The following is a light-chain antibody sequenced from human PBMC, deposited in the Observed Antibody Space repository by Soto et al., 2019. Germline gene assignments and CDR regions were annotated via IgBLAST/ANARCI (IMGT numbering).Light chain of an antibody. J-gene: IGKJ5*01. CDR1: QSVNSD. Sequence: EIVMTQSPATLSVSPGERATLSCRASQSVNSDLAWYQQKPGQAPRLLIYGASTRATGIPARFRGSGSGTDFTLTISSLQSEDFAVYYCRQYDNSPITFGQGTRLEIK. CDR3: RQYDNSPIT. V-gene: IGKV3-15*01. CDR2: GAS.